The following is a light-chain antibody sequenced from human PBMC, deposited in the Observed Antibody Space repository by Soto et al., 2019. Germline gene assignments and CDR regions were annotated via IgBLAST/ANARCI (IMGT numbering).Light chain of an antibody. V-gene: IGKV1-39*01. Sequence: DIQMTQSPSSLSASVGDRVTITCRASQSIYSSLNWYHQKPGKAPKLLIYAASNLQSGVPSRFSGSGSGTDFTLSISSLQLEDFATYYCQQSYSAPYTFGQGTKLEI. CDR1: QSIYSS. J-gene: IGKJ2*01. CDR3: QQSYSAPYT. CDR2: AAS.